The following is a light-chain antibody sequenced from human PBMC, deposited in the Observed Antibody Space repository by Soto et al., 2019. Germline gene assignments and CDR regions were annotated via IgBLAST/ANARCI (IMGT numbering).Light chain of an antibody. CDR2: DVS. CDR3: QQYQTYSRT. V-gene: IGKV1-5*01. J-gene: IGKJ1*01. Sequence: DIQMTQSPSTVSASVCDRITITCRASPSINTWLAWYRQRPGEAPQLLIYDVSTLAMGVPARFSGSGSGTDFTLSISRLQADDFATFYCQQYQTYSRTFGQGTKVEVK. CDR1: PSINTW.